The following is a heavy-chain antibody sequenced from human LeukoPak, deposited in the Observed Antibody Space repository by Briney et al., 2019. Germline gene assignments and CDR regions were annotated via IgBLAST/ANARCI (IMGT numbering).Heavy chain of an antibody. CDR3: ARDVDSYSSGWYNLFGYFDY. Sequence: GGSLRLSCAASGFTFSSYWMSWVRQAPGKGLEWVANIKQDGSEKYYVDSVKGRFTISRDNAKNSLYLQMNSLRAEDTAVYCCARDVDSYSSGWYNLFGYFDYWGQGTLVTVSS. J-gene: IGHJ4*02. V-gene: IGHV3-7*01. D-gene: IGHD6-19*01. CDR2: IKQDGSEK. CDR1: GFTFSSYW.